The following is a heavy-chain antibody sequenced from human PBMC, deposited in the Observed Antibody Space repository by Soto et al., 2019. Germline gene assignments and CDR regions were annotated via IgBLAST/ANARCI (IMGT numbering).Heavy chain of an antibody. Sequence: QVQLQQWGAGLLKPSETLSLTCAVYGGSFSGYYWNWIRQPPGKGLEWIGEINHSGSTNYNPSLKSRVTLSVGPSKNQFSLKLSSVTDADTAVYYCARGWGRIFDYWGQGTLVTVSS. D-gene: IGHD7-27*01. V-gene: IGHV4-34*01. CDR3: ARGWGRIFDY. CDR1: GGSFSGYY. J-gene: IGHJ4*02. CDR2: INHSGST.